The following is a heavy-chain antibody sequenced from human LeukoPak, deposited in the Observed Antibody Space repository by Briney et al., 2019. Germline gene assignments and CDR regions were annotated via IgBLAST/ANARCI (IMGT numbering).Heavy chain of an antibody. CDR2: IYTSGST. V-gene: IGHV4-4*09. CDR3: ARSRPSEGVGFDY. Sequence: SETLSFTCTVSGGSISSYYWSWIRQPPGKGLEWIGYIYTSGSTNYNPSLKSRVTISVDTSKNQFSLKLSSVTAADTAVYYCARSRPSEGVGFDYWGQGTLVTVSS. CDR1: GGSISSYY. J-gene: IGHJ4*02. D-gene: IGHD1-14*01.